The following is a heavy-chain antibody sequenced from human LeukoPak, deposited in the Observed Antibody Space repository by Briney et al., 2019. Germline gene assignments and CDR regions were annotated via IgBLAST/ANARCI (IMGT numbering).Heavy chain of an antibody. Sequence: GGSLRLSCAASGFTFRRYGMSWVRQAPGKGLEWVSAIRGSGGSTYSGDSVKGRFTITKDNSKNMWYLKMNSLRAEDTAVYYCARDRPGRYCSTISCYSASPFDPWGQGTLVTVSS. CDR2: IRGSGGST. J-gene: IGHJ5*02. V-gene: IGHV3-23*01. CDR3: ARDRPGRYCSTISCYSASPFDP. CDR1: GFTFRRYG. D-gene: IGHD2-2*02.